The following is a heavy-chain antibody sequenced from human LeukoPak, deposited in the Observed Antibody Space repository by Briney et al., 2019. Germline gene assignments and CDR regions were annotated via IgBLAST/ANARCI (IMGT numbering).Heavy chain of an antibody. CDR1: GFTFSSYS. Sequence: GGSLRLSCAASGFTFSSYSMNWVRQAPGKGLEWVSYISSSSGTIYYADSVKGRFTISRDNAENSLYLQMNSLRDEDTAVYYCARPHDYGDYFYFDYWGQGTLVTVSS. J-gene: IGHJ4*02. V-gene: IGHV3-48*02. CDR3: ARPHDYGDYFYFDY. CDR2: ISSSSGTI. D-gene: IGHD4-17*01.